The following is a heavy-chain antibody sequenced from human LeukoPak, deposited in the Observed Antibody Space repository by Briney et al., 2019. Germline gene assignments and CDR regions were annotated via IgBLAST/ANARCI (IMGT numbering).Heavy chain of an antibody. CDR3: AREATRRAFDI. CDR1: GGSISSYY. J-gene: IGHJ3*02. CDR2: IYYSGST. Sequence: PSETLSLTRTVSGGSISSYYWSWIRQPPGKGLEWIGYIYYSGSTNYNPSLKSRVTISVDTSKNQFSLKLSSVTAADTAVYYCAREATRRAFDIWGQGTMVTVSS. V-gene: IGHV4-59*01. D-gene: IGHD4-11*01.